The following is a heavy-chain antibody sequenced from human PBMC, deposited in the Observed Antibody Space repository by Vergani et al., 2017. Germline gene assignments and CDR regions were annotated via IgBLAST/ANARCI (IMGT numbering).Heavy chain of an antibody. V-gene: IGHV3-53*01. CDR1: GFTVSSNY. J-gene: IGHJ5*02. CDR3: ARVQEVGWFDP. Sequence: EVQLVESGGGLIQPGGSLRLSCAASGFTVSSNYMSWVRQAPGKGLEWVSVIYSGGSTYYADSVKGRFTISRDNSKYTLYLQMNSLRADDTAVYYCARVQEVGWFDPWGQGTLVTVSS. D-gene: IGHD1-26*01. CDR2: IYSGGST.